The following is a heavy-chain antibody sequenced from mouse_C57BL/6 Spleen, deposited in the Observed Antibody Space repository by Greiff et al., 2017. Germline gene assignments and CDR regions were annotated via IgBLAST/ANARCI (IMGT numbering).Heavy chain of an antibody. CDR2: IDPSDSYT. CDR3: ARGSTVVAPYYFDY. CDR1: GYTFTSYW. Sequence: VQLQQSGAELVRPGTSVKLSCKASGYTFTSYWMHWVKQRPGQGLEWIGVIDPSDSYTNYNQKFKGKATLTVDTSSSTAYMQLSSLTSEDSAVYYCARGSTVVAPYYFDYWGQGTTLTVSS. V-gene: IGHV1-59*01. D-gene: IGHD1-1*01. J-gene: IGHJ2*01.